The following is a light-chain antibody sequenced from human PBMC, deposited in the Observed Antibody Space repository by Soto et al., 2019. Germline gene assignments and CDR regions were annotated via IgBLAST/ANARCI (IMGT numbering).Light chain of an antibody. V-gene: IGKV3-11*01. Sequence: EIVLTQSPATLSLSPGERATLSCRASQSVSKYLAWYQQKPGQVPRLLISDAFTRATGIPVRFSGSGSGTDFTLTISSLEPEDFAVYYCQQRINWPLTFGPGTKVEVK. J-gene: IGKJ3*01. CDR3: QQRINWPLT. CDR1: QSVSKY. CDR2: DAF.